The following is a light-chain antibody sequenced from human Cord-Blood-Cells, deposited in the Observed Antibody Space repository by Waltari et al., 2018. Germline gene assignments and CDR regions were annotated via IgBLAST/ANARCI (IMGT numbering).Light chain of an antibody. CDR2: KVS. V-gene: IGKV2-30*01. Sequence: EVVMTQSPLSLPVTLGQPSSISCRSSQSLVYSDGNTYLNWFQQRPGQSPKRLISKVSTRDSGVPDRLSGSGAGTDFTLKISRVEVEDVGVYYCMQGTHWPPHPYSFGQGTKLEIK. J-gene: IGKJ2*01. CDR1: QSLVYSDGNTY. CDR3: MQGTHWPPHPYS.